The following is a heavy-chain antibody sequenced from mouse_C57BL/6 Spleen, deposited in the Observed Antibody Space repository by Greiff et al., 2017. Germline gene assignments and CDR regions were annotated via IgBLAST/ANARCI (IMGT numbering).Heavy chain of an antibody. D-gene: IGHD1-1*01. J-gene: IGHJ4*01. CDR1: GYAFSSYW. CDR3: ARITTVVAGYYAMDY. CDR2: IYPGDGDT. V-gene: IGHV1-80*01. Sequence: VQLQQSGAELVKPGASVKISCKASGYAFSSYWMNWVKPRPGKGLEWIGQIYPGDGDTNYNGKFKGKATLTADKSSSTAYMQLSSLTSEDSAVYFCARITTVVAGYYAMDYWGQGTSVTVSS.